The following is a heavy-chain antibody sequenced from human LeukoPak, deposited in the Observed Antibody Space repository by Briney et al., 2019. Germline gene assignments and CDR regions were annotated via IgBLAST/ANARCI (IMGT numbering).Heavy chain of an antibody. V-gene: IGHV1-2*02. CDR2: INPNSGDT. CDR3: ARHGGYYDSSGYSIDY. Sequence: ASVKVSCKASGYTFTGYYMHWMRQAPGQGLEWMGWINPNSGDTNYAQKFQGRVTMTRDTSISTAYLQWSSLKASDTAMYYCARHGGYYDSSGYSIDYWGQGTLVTVSS. CDR1: GYTFTGYY. J-gene: IGHJ4*02. D-gene: IGHD3-22*01.